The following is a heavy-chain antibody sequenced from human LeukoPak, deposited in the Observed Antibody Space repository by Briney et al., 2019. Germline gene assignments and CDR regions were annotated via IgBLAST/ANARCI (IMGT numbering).Heavy chain of an antibody. J-gene: IGHJ4*02. CDR1: GYTFTEHF. Sequence: GASVKVSCNDSGYTFTEHFMHWVRQAPGQGLEWMGWINPNSGGTNYAQKFQGRVTMTRDTSISTAYMELSRLRSDDTAVYYCARGDSSSWYYFDYWGQGTLVTVSS. V-gene: IGHV1-2*02. D-gene: IGHD6-13*01. CDR3: ARGDSSSWYYFDY. CDR2: INPNSGGT.